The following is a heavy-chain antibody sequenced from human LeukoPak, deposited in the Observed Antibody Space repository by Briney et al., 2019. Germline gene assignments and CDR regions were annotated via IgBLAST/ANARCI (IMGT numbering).Heavy chain of an antibody. CDR3: ARDLDGSGSYYTDY. D-gene: IGHD3-10*01. CDR1: GYTFTSCG. Sequence: ASVKVPCKTSGYTFTSCGISWVRQAPGQELEWMRWISPYSGNTNHAQNLQDRVTMTTDTSTSTAYMELRSLRSDDTAVYYCARDLDGSGSYYTDYWGQGTLVTVSS. J-gene: IGHJ4*02. CDR2: ISPYSGNT. V-gene: IGHV1-18*01.